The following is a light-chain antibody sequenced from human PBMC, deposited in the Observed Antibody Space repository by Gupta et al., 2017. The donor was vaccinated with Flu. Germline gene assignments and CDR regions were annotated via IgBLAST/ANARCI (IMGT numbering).Light chain of an antibody. CDR1: STHVGSNY. V-gene: IGLV1-47*01. Sequence: STHVGSNYVDCYHQYPGAAPTHVLSMDNHRSSGAPDRFSGSTSGASASLVISGLRSEDEADYYCAAWDTSLSGYVVFGGGTKLTVL. J-gene: IGLJ2*01. CDR2: MDN. CDR3: AAWDTSLSGYVV.